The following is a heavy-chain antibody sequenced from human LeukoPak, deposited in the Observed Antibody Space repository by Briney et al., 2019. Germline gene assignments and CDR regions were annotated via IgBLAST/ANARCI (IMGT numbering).Heavy chain of an antibody. CDR3: VRDLILVWTPGDDFDF. CDR2: INEDASII. J-gene: IGHJ4*02. D-gene: IGHD3-16*01. V-gene: IGHV3-74*01. Sequence: PGGSLRFSCAASGFPLSGYGMHWVAQAPGKGRKGVSRINEDASIITYADSVKGRFIISRDNTKNSLYLQMNSLRAEDTAVYYCVRDLILVWTPGDDFDFWGQGTLVTVSS. CDR1: GFPLSGYG.